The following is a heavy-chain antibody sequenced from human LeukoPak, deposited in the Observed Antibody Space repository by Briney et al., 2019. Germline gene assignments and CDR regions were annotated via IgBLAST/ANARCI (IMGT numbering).Heavy chain of an antibody. CDR1: GFTFTNHW. Sequence: GESLKISCKGSGFTFTNHWIAWVRQMPGKGLEWMGIVWPDDSDSRYSPSFPGQVTISADKSISTAYLQWNNLKASDTAIYYCARRFDSGIINAFDIWGQGTQVIVSS. V-gene: IGHV5-51*01. CDR3: ARRFDSGIINAFDI. J-gene: IGHJ3*02. D-gene: IGHD1-26*01. CDR2: VWPDDSDS.